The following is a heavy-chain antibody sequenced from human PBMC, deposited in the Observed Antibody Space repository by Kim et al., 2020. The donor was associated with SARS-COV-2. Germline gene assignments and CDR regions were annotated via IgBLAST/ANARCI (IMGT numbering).Heavy chain of an antibody. V-gene: IGHV3-48*02. CDR2: ISSSSSTI. CDR3: ARVEGIDYYGSERRNWFDP. CDR1: GFTFSSYS. J-gene: IGHJ5*02. D-gene: IGHD3-10*01. Sequence: GGSLRLSCAASGFTFSSYSMNWVRQAPGKGLEWVSYISSSSSTIYYADSVKGRFTISRDNAKNSLYLQMNSLRDEDTAVYYCARVEGIDYYGSERRNWFDPWGQGTLVTVSS.